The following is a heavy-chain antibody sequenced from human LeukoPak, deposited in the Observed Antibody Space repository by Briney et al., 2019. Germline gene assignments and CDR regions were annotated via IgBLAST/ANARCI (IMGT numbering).Heavy chain of an antibody. J-gene: IGHJ5*02. CDR2: MNPNSGNT. CDR1: GYTFTSYD. Sequence: ASVKVSCKASGYTFTSYDINWVRQATGQGLEWMGWMNPNSGNTGYAQKFQGRVTMTRNTSISTAYMELSSLRSEDTAVYYCASIIIIGFGFDPWGQGTLVTVSS. CDR3: ASIIIIGFGFDP. V-gene: IGHV1-8*01. D-gene: IGHD3-10*01.